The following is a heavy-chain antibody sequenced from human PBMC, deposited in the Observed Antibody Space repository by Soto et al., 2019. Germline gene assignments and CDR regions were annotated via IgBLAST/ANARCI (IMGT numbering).Heavy chain of an antibody. V-gene: IGHV1-69*02. D-gene: IGHD3-10*01. CDR1: GGTFSSYT. Sequence: QVQLVQSGAEVKKPGSSVKVSCKASGGTFSSYTFTWVRQAPGQGLDWMGRIIPIIGIVNYAQKFLGRVTITADKSTSTAYMELSSLRSEDTAVYYCAGIRRDYFDNWGQGTLDTVSS. CDR3: AGIRRDYFDN. CDR2: IIPIIGIV. J-gene: IGHJ4*02.